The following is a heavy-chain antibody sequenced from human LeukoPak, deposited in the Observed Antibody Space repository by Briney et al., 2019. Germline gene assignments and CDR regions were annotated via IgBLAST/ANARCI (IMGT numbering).Heavy chain of an antibody. CDR3: ARDHRWYDSSGHWWFDP. J-gene: IGHJ5*02. D-gene: IGHD3-22*01. Sequence: PSETLSLTCTVSSGSISSYYWSWIRQPAGKGLEWIGRIYTSGSTNYNPSLKSRVTMSVDTSKNQFSLKLNSVTAADTAVYYCARDHRWYDSSGHWWFDPWCQGPLVTV. CDR1: SGSISSYY. CDR2: IYTSGST. V-gene: IGHV4-4*07.